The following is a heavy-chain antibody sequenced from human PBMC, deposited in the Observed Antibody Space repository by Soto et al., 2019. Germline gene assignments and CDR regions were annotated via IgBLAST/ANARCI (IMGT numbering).Heavy chain of an antibody. Sequence: PSETLSLTCAVSGGSISSSNWWSWVRQPPGKGLEWIGEIDHSGSTNYNPSLNSRVTISLDRSKNQFSLQLSSVAAADTAVYYCARGIFYAFDIWGQGTMVTVSS. V-gene: IGHV4-4*02. CDR2: IDHSGST. CDR3: ARGIFYAFDI. J-gene: IGHJ3*02. D-gene: IGHD3-9*01. CDR1: GGSISSSNW.